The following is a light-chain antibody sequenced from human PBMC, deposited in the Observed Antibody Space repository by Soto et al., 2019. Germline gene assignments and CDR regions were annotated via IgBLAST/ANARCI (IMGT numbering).Light chain of an antibody. CDR3: QQYNKWPLT. J-gene: IGKJ4*01. Sequence: EIVMTQSPATLSVSPGERATLSCRASQSVSSNLAWYQQKPVQAPRLLIHGASTRATGIPARFSGSGSGTAFTLTINSLQSEDFAVYYCQQYNKWPLTFGGGTKVEIK. CDR1: QSVSSN. CDR2: GAS. V-gene: IGKV3-15*01.